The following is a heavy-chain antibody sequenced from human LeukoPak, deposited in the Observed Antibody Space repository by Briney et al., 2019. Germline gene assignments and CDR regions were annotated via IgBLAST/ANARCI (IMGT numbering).Heavy chain of an antibody. CDR2: IYALRST. J-gene: IGHJ3*02. D-gene: IGHD2-15*01. V-gene: IGHV4-4*07. CDR1: GGWINNYY. CDR3: ARGRYCSADICSGGDAFDI. Sequence: SETLSWNYTGTGGWINNYYWTTIRHPARNRPDSIGPIYALRSTNYNPSLKSRVTMSVDTSKNQFSLKLSSVTAADTAVYYCARGRYCSADICSGGDAFDIWGQGTMVSVSS.